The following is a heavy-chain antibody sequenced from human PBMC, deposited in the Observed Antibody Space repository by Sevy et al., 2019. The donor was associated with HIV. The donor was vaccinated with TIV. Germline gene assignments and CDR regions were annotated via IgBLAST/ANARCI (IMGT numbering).Heavy chain of an antibody. V-gene: IGHV3-13*04. Sequence: GGSLRLSCEVSGFTFSSSDMHWVRQPTGKGLKWVSYITTGGDTKYSASVEGRFIISRDIARNSLYLQMNSLRAGDTAVYYCARASGLSISWHGFDIWGQGTVVTVSS. J-gene: IGHJ3*02. CDR1: GFTFSSSD. D-gene: IGHD6-13*01. CDR3: ARASGLSISWHGFDI. CDR2: ITTGGDT.